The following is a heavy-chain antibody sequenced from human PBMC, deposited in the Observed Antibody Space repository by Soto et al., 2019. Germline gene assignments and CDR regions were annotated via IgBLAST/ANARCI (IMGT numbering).Heavy chain of an antibody. Sequence: QVQLVQSGAEVKKPGASVKVSCKASGYTFTGYYMHWVRQAPGQGLEWMGWINPNSGGTNYAQKFQGRVTMTRDTSISTAHMELSRLRSDDTAVYYCARGLSMTTVTSDDDYWGQGTLVTVSS. J-gene: IGHJ4*02. CDR1: GYTFTGYY. V-gene: IGHV1-2*02. CDR2: INPNSGGT. CDR3: ARGLSMTTVTSDDDY. D-gene: IGHD4-17*01.